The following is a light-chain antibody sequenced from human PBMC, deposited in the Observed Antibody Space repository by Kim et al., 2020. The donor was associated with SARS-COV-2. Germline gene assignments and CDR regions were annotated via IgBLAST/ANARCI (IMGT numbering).Light chain of an antibody. CDR1: QSISTN. CDR3: QQYNDWPWT. CDR2: GAS. V-gene: IGKV3-15*01. Sequence: EIVMTQSPVTLSVSPGERVTLSCRASQSISTNLGWYQQKPGQAPRLLIYGASTRATGIPARFSGSGSGTEFTLTISSLQSEDFAVYCCQQYNDWPWTFGQGANVDIK. J-gene: IGKJ1*01.